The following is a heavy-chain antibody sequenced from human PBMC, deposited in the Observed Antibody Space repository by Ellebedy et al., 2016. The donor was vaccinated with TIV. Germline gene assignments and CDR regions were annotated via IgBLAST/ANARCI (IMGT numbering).Heavy chain of an antibody. CDR2: ISSNGRNT. CDR1: GFTFSIYS. CDR3: ASDTGPLAFFVH. Sequence: GGSLRLSXAASGFTFSIYSMNWVRQAPGGRLEWISTISSNGRNTHAADSVMGRFVISRDNSLKTVSLFMYSLSPADAGVYYCASDTGPLAFFVHWGQGTLVTVSS. V-gene: IGHV3-21*04. J-gene: IGHJ4*02.